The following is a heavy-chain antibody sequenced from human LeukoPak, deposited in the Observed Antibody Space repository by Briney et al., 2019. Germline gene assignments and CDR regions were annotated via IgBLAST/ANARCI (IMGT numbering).Heavy chain of an antibody. D-gene: IGHD6-13*01. J-gene: IGHJ5*02. CDR3: ARSTYSSSWYVWFDP. Sequence: SETLSLTCTVSGGSISSGSYYWSWIRQPAGKGLEWIGRIYTSGSTNYNPSLKSRVTISVDTSKNQFSLKLSSVTAADTAVYYCARSTYSSSWYVWFDPWGQGTLVTVSS. CDR2: IYTSGST. CDR1: GGSISSGSYY. V-gene: IGHV4-61*02.